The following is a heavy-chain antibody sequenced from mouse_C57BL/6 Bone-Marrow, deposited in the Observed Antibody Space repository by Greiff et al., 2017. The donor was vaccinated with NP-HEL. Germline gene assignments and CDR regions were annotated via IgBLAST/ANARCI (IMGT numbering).Heavy chain of an antibody. CDR3: ARTGGYDYDVGDFDY. Sequence: QVQLKQSGPELVKPGASVKISCKASGYTFTDYYINWVKQRPGQGLEWIGWIFPGSGSTYYNEKFKGKATLTVDKSSSTAYMLLSSLTSEDSAVYFCARTGGYDYDVGDFDYWGQGTTLTVSS. D-gene: IGHD2-4*01. CDR2: IFPGSGST. CDR1: GYTFTDYY. J-gene: IGHJ2*01. V-gene: IGHV1-75*01.